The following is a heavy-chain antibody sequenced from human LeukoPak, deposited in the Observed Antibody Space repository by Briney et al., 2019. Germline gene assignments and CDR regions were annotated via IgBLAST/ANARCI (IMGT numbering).Heavy chain of an antibody. J-gene: IGHJ3*02. CDR1: GFTFSSYA. CDR3: AKFGPLAACSSTSCYPPDAFDI. CDR2: ISGSGGST. V-gene: IGHV3-23*01. Sequence: GGSLRLSCAASGFTFSSYAMSWVRQAPGKGLEWVSAISGSGGSTYYADSVKGRFAISRDNSKNTLYLQMNSLRAEDTAVYYCAKFGPLAACSSTSCYPPDAFDIWGQGTMVTVSS. D-gene: IGHD2-2*01.